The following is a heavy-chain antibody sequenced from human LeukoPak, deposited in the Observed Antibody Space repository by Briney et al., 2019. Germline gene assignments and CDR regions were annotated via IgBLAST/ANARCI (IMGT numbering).Heavy chain of an antibody. CDR3: AKPNIVVVVAASDY. CDR1: GFTFSSYA. Sequence: PGGSLRLSCAASGFTFSSYAMSWVRQAPGKGLEWVSAISGSGGSTYYADSVKGRFTISRDNSKNTLYLQMNSLRAEDTAVYYCAKPNIVVVVAASDYWGQGTLVTVSS. CDR2: ISGSGGST. D-gene: IGHD2-15*01. V-gene: IGHV3-23*01. J-gene: IGHJ4*02.